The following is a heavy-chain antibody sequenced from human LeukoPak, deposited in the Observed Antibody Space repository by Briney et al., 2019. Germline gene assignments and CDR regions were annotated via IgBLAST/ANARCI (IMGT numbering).Heavy chain of an antibody. J-gene: IGHJ4*02. CDR3: ARHSGSGWQSLGY. CDR1: GYTFSNYG. Sequence: ASVKVSCKASGYTFSNYGISWVRQAPGLGLEWMGWTSYNGNTNYAQKFQDRVTMTTDTSTTTAYIELRSLESDDTAVYYCARHSGSGWQSLGYWGQGTLVTVSS. D-gene: IGHD6-19*01. CDR2: TSYNGNT. V-gene: IGHV1-18*04.